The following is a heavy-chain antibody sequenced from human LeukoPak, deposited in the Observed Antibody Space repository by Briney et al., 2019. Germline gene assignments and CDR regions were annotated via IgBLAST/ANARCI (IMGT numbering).Heavy chain of an antibody. CDR1: GITVSQSD. CDR3: AREGNTYGYGMDV. Sequence: PGGSLRLSCAVSGITVSQSDMSWVRQAPGRGLEWVSLIYTDGATHYADSVKGRFTISRDNSRNTLYLQMNSLRAEDTAVYYRAREGNTYGYGMDVWGQGTTVTVSS. D-gene: IGHD5-18*01. CDR2: IYTDGAT. J-gene: IGHJ6*02. V-gene: IGHV3-66*01.